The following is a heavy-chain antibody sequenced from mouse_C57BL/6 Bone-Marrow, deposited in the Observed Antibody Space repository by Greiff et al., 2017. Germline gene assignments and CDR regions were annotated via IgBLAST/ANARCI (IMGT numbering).Heavy chain of an antibody. CDR3: APFSTVVAPPLDY. V-gene: IGHV1-64*01. CDR2: INPNSGSN. CDR1: GYTFTGYW. J-gene: IGHJ2*01. D-gene: IGHD1-1*01. Sequence: QVQLQQPGAELVKPGASVKLSCKASGYTFTGYWMHWVKQRPGQGLEWIGMINPNSGSNKYNEKFTSKATLTVDKSSSTAYMQLCSLPSEVSAVYNCAPFSTVVAPPLDYWGQGTTLTVSS.